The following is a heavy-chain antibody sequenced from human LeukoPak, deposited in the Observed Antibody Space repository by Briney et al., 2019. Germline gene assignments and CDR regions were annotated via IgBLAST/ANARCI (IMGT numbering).Heavy chain of an antibody. CDR1: GYTFTGYY. D-gene: IGHD3-10*01. CDR3: ARDPEGVTPLDY. CDR2: INPNSGGT. Sequence: GASVKVSCKASGYTFTGYYMHWVRQAPGQGLEWMGRINPNSGGTNYAQKFQGRVTMTTDTSTSTAYMELRSLTSDDTAMYYCARDPEGVTPLDYWGQGTLVTVSS. J-gene: IGHJ4*02. V-gene: IGHV1-2*06.